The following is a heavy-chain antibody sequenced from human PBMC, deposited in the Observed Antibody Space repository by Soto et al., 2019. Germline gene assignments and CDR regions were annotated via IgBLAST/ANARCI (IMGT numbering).Heavy chain of an antibody. Sequence: QVQLVQSGAEVKKPGASVKVSCKASGYTFTSYGISWVRQAPGQGLEWMGWISAYNGNTNYAQKLQGRVTMTTDTSTSTAYMELRSQRSDDTAVYYCARVFMGSGSYPKIYYYYYYMDVWGKGTTVTVSS. CDR3: ARVFMGSGSYPKIYYYYYYMDV. V-gene: IGHV1-18*01. D-gene: IGHD3-10*01. CDR2: ISAYNGNT. J-gene: IGHJ6*03. CDR1: GYTFTSYG.